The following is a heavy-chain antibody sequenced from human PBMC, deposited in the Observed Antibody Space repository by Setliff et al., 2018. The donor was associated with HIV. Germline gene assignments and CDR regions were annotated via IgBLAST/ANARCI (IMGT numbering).Heavy chain of an antibody. J-gene: IGHJ6*03. Sequence: PSETLSLTCTVSGGSMGSYYWSWIRQPPGKGLEWIGYIYYSGSTNYNPSLKSRVTISVDTSKDQFSLKLSSVTAADTAMYYCARDMTTVTYYYYYYYMDVWGKGTTVTVSS. V-gene: IGHV4-59*12. CDR2: IYYSGST. CDR3: ARDMTTVTYYYYYYYMDV. CDR1: GGSMGSYY. D-gene: IGHD4-17*01.